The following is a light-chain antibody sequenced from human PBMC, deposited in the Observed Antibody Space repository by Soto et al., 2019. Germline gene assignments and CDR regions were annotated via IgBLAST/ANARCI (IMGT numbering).Light chain of an antibody. Sequence: QAVVTQEPSLTVSPGGTVTLTCASSTGAVNSCYFPYWYQQHPGQAPRALIYTTSNKHSGSPARVSGSRLGDKAALTLSDVQLEDEDEYDCLLYYDAAPTYVFGTGTKVTVL. CDR2: TTS. CDR1: TGAVNSCYF. V-gene: IGLV7-43*01. J-gene: IGLJ1*01. CDR3: LLYYDAAPTYV.